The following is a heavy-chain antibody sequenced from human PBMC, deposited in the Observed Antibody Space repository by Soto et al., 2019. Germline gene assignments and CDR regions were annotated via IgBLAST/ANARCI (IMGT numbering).Heavy chain of an antibody. Sequence: SETLSLTCTVSGGSISSYYWSWIRQPPGKGLEWIGYIYYSGSTNYNPSLKSRVTISVDTSKNQFSLKLSSVTAADTAVYYCARGGDGYNPSDYWGQGTLVTVSS. V-gene: IGHV4-59*01. J-gene: IGHJ4*02. D-gene: IGHD2-21*01. CDR1: GGSISSYY. CDR3: ARGGDGYNPSDY. CDR2: IYYSGST.